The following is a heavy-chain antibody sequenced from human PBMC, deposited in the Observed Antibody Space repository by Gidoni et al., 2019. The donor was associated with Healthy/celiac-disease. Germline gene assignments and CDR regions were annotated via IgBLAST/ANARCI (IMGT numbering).Heavy chain of an antibody. J-gene: IGHJ3*02. Sequence: QLQLVQSGAQVKKPGAAVKVPCKAAGYTFTSYGISWVRRAPGQGLEWMGWISAYNGNTSYTQKLHGRVTMTTETSTSTAYMELRSLRSDDTAVYYCARDLPPMATTAFDIWGQGTMVTVSS. CDR2: ISAYNGNT. CDR3: ARDLPPMATTAFDI. CDR1: GYTFTSYG. V-gene: IGHV1-18*01. D-gene: IGHD5-12*01.